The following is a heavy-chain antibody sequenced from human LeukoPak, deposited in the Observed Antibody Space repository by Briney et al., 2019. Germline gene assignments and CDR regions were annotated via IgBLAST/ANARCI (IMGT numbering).Heavy chain of an antibody. V-gene: IGHV4-30-4*01. Sequence: SETLSLTCTVSGGSISSGDYYWSWIRQPPGKGLEWIGYIYYSGSTYYNPSLKSRVTISVDTSKNQFSLKLSSVTAADTAVYYCARDGGIQFESGYWGQGTLVTVSS. D-gene: IGHD3-16*01. CDR2: IYYSGST. CDR3: ARDGGIQFESGY. CDR1: GGSISSGDYY. J-gene: IGHJ4*02.